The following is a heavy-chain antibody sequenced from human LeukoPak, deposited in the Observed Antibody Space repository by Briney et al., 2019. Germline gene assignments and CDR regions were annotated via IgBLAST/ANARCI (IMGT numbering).Heavy chain of an antibody. CDR3: ARDRNYGGTFFDY. D-gene: IGHD4-23*01. CDR1: GYTFTGYY. J-gene: IGHJ4*02. CDR2: INPNDGST. Sequence: GASVKVSCKASGYTFTGYYMHWVRQAPGQGPEWVGWINPNDGSTNYAQKFQGRVTMTRDTSISTAYMELSRLRSDDTAVYYCARDRNYGGTFFDYWGQGTLVTVSS. V-gene: IGHV1-2*02.